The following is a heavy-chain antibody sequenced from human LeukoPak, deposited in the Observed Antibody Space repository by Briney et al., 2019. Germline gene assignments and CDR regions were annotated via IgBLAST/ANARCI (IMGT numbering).Heavy chain of an antibody. J-gene: IGHJ6*03. CDR3: ARSPASIAAAGNMDV. Sequence: ASVKVSCKASGYTFTGYYMHWVRQAPGRGLEWMGWINPNSGGTNYAQKFQGRVTMTRDTSISTAYMELSRLRSDDTAVYYCARSPASIAAAGNMDVWGKGTTVTVSS. CDR2: INPNSGGT. CDR1: GYTFTGYY. D-gene: IGHD6-13*01. V-gene: IGHV1-2*02.